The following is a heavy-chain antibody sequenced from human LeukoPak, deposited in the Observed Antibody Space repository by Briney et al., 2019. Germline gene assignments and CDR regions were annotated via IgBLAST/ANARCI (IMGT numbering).Heavy chain of an antibody. CDR3: AKDKGPGYYYYMDV. CDR1: GFTFSGYW. CDR2: IKQDGSEI. V-gene: IGHV3-7*01. Sequence: GGSLRLSCAASGFTFSGYWMSWVRQAPGKGPEWVANIKQDGSEIYYVDSVKGRFTISRDNSKNTLYLQMNSLRAEDTAVYYCAKDKGPGYYYYMDVWGKGTTVTVSS. J-gene: IGHJ6*03.